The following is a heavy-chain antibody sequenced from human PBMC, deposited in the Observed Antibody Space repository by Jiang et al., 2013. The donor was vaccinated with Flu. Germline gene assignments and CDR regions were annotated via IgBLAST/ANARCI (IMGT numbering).Heavy chain of an antibody. CDR2: IYYSGST. V-gene: IGHV4-39*07. Sequence: SGSGLVKPSETLSLTCTLSGGSISSSSYYWGWIRQSPGKGLEWIGYIYYSGSTYYNPSLKSRVTISVDTSKNQFSLKLGSVTAADTAVYYCARHPAWRVANTAMAPADYWGQGTLVTVSS. CDR3: ARHPAWRVANTAMAPADY. J-gene: IGHJ4*02. CDR1: GGSISSSSYY. D-gene: IGHD5-18*01.